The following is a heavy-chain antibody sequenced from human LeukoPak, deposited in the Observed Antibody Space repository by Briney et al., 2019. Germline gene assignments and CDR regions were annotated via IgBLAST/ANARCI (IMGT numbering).Heavy chain of an antibody. D-gene: IGHD2-8*01. CDR1: GFTFSSYA. J-gene: IGHJ5*02. CDR2: ISASGGGT. Sequence: GGSLRLSCAASGFTFSSYAMSWVRQAPEKGLEWVSCISASGGGTYYADSVKGRFTISRDNAKNSLYLQMNSLRAEDTAVYYCARDGPKYCSNGVCYAPVDPWGQGTLVTVSS. V-gene: IGHV3-23*01. CDR3: ARDGPKYCSNGVCYAPVDP.